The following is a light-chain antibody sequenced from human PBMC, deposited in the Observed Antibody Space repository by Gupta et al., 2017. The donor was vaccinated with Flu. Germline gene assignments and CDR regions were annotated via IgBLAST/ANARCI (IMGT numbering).Light chain of an antibody. CDR1: SGHSSYA. V-gene: IGLV4-69*01. J-gene: IGLJ3*02. Sequence: QLVLTPSPSASASLAAPVKPTCTPSSGHSSYAIAWHQQQPEKGPPYLMKLNSDGSHCEGDGIPDRFSGSSSGAERYLTISSLQSEDEADYYCQTWGTGPWVFGGGTKLTVL. CDR3: QTWGTGPWV. CDR2: LNSDGSH.